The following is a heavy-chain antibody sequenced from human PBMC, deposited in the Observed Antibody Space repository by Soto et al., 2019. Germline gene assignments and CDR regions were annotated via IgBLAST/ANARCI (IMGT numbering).Heavy chain of an antibody. CDR2: IDPRDSYT. D-gene: IGHD3-22*01. Sequence: GESLEISCKGSVYFFTNYWISWVRQMPGKGLEWMGRIDPRDSYTKYSPSFQGHVTISIDKPITTAYLQWSSLKASDTAMYYFASNRGYYDERCRCFDFWGQGIQVTVSS. CDR1: VYFFTNYW. V-gene: IGHV5-10-1*01. J-gene: IGHJ4*02. CDR3: ASNRGYYDERCRCFDF.